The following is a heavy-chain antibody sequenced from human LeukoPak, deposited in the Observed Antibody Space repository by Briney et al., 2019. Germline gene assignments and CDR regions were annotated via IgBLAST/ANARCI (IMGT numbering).Heavy chain of an antibody. D-gene: IGHD3-22*01. J-gene: IGHJ4*02. Sequence: SETLSLTCTVSGGSIRSSYYYWGWIRQPPGRGLEWIGSIYDSGSTYYNPSLKSRVTISVDTSKNQFSLKLSSVTAADTAVYYCARGRGITMIVVVTYYFDYWGQGTLVTVSS. V-gene: IGHV4-39*07. CDR1: GGSIRSSYYY. CDR3: ARGRGITMIVVVTYYFDY. CDR2: IYDSGST.